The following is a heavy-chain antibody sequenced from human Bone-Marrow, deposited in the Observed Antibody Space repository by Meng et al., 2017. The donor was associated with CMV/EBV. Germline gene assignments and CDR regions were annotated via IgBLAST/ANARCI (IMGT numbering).Heavy chain of an antibody. D-gene: IGHD3-22*01. Sequence: SVKVSCKASGGNFSNYTISWVRQAPGQGLEWMGGISPMLGSTNYAQHFKGRVTITADESTNIAYMELSSLRSADTAVFCCARMADYYSSGYPGHYYYGMDVWGQGTMVTVSS. J-gene: IGHJ6*02. V-gene: IGHV1-69*13. CDR2: ISPMLGST. CDR1: GGNFSNYT. CDR3: ARMADYYSSGYPGHYYYGMDV.